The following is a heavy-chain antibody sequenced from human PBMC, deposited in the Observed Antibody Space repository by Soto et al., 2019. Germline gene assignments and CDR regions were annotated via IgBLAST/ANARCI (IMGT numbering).Heavy chain of an antibody. D-gene: IGHD3-3*01. CDR2: TSNDGKKV. J-gene: IGHJ4*02. CDR1: GFDFGDYY. Sequence: QVQLVESGGGLVKPGGSLRLSCTASGFDFGDYYMSWIRQAPGKGLEWVAVTSNDGKKVSYADSVKGRFTVSRDNSKNTVALQMNSLRSEDTAVYFCAKAGEVFGPVIFAYLDSWGQGSLVTVSA. CDR3: AKAGEVFGPVIFAYLDS. V-gene: IGHV3-30*18.